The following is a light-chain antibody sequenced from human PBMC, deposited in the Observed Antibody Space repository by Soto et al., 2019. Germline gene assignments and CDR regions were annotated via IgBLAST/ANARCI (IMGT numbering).Light chain of an antibody. Sequence: IQMTQSPSTLSASVGGTVNISCRASQSISVSLAWYQQKPGKAPRLLIYDASTLQGGVPSRFSGRGSGTEFTITVTSLQPEDFSSYFCQQYDKYSTFGHGTKVDVK. J-gene: IGKJ1*01. CDR2: DAS. CDR1: QSISVS. CDR3: QQYDKYST. V-gene: IGKV1-5*01.